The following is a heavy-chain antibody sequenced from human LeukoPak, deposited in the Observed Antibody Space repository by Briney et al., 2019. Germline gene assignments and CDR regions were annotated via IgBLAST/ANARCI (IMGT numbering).Heavy chain of an antibody. CDR2: ICGSVSGSGDCT. J-gene: IGHJ4*02. CDR3: AKQVLEMATIRGYFDY. CDR1: GFSFGSYA. V-gene: IGHV3-23*01. Sequence: GGSLRLSCAASGFSFGSYAMSWVRQAAGKGLGWVSEICGSVSGSGDCTHYADSVKGRFTISRDNSKKTLYLQMNSLRAEDTAVYYCAKQVLEMATIRGYFDYWGQGTLVTVSS. D-gene: IGHD5-24*01.